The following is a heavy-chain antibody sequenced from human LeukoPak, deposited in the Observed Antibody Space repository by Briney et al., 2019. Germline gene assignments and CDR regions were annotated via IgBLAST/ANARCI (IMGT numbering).Heavy chain of an antibody. J-gene: IGHJ3*02. CDR2: INTNTGNP. V-gene: IGHV7-4-1*02. CDR3: AIKSPSWFGELLDAFDI. D-gene: IGHD3-10*01. CDR1: GYTFTSYA. Sequence: ASVKVSCKASGYTFTSYAMNWVRQAPGQGLEWMGWINTNTGNPTYAQGFTGRFVFSLDTSVSTAYLQISSLKAEDTAVYYCAIKSPSWFGELLDAFDIWGQGTMVTVSS.